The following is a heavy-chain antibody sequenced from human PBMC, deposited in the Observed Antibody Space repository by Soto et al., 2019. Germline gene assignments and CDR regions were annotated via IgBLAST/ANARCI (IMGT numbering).Heavy chain of an antibody. J-gene: IGHJ4*02. CDR1: GYSFPSYW. CDR3: ARVLNPYYFDY. CDR2: IFPVDSDT. V-gene: IGHV5-51*01. Sequence: GESLKISCKGSGYSFPSYWIGWVRQMPGKGLELIVIIFPVDSDTRYSPSFQGQVTISADKSISTAYLQWSSLKASDTAMYYCARVLNPYYFDYWGQGTLVTVSS.